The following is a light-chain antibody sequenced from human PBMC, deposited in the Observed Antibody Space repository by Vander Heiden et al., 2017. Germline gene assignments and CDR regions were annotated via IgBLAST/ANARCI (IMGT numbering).Light chain of an antibody. V-gene: IGKV1-5*03. J-gene: IGKJ3*01. CDR3: QQYNSYQFT. Sequence: DIQMTQSPSTLSASVGDRVTITCRASQSISSWLAWYQQKPGKAPKLLIYKASSLESGVPSRFSGSGSGTEFTLTISSLQPDDSATYYCQQYNSYQFTFGPGTKVDIK. CDR1: QSISSW. CDR2: KAS.